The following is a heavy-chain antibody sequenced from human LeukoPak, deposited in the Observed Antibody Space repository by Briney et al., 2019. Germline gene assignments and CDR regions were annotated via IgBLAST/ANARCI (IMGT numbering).Heavy chain of an antibody. D-gene: IGHD2-8*01. CDR3: AREMQRYYCTNGVCYDRVAGKRGALDY. V-gene: IGHV3-33*01. J-gene: IGHJ4*02. Sequence: GGSLRLSCAASGFTFSSYGMHWVRQAPGKGLEWVAVIWYDGSNKYYADSVKGRFTISRDNAKNSLYLQMNSLRAEDTAVYYCAREMQRYYCTNGVCYDRVAGKRGALDYWGQGTLVTVSS. CDR2: IWYDGSNK. CDR1: GFTFSSYG.